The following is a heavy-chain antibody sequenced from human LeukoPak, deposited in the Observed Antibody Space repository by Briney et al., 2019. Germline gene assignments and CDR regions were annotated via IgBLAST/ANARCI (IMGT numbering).Heavy chain of an antibody. CDR3: ARLRRSRLAEFDY. CDR1: GYSISSGYY. V-gene: IGHV4-38-2*02. D-gene: IGHD3-3*02. Sequence: SETLSLTCTVSGYSISSGYYWGWIRQPPGKGLKWIGSISHSGSTYYNPSLKIRVTISVDTSKNQFSLKLSSLTAADTAVYYCARLRRSRLAEFDYWGQGTLVTVSS. J-gene: IGHJ4*02. CDR2: ISHSGST.